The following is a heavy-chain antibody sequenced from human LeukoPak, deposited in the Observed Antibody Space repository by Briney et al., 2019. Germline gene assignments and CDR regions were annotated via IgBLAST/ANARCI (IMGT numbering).Heavy chain of an antibody. V-gene: IGHV4-34*01. Sequence: SETLSLTFAVSGVSFHDYFWAWFRQTPGKGLEWIGEINHSGYTNDSPSLKSRVTLSIDTSRKQFSLNLRSVTVADAGFYYCTSRTNRHDYWGQGTLVTVSS. CDR2: INHSGYT. J-gene: IGHJ4*02. D-gene: IGHD1-14*01. CDR1: GVSFHDYF. CDR3: TSRTNRHDY.